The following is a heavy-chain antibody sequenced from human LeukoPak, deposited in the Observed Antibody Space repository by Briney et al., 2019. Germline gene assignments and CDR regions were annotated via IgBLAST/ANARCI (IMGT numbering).Heavy chain of an antibody. CDR3: ARTLYYYDSSGYYEDY. D-gene: IGHD3-22*01. Sequence: GGSLRLSCAASGFTFSSFEMNWVRQAPGKGLEWVSSISSGAVSIYYADSVKGRFTISRDNAKYSLYLQMNSLRAEDTALYHCARTLYYYDSSGYYEDYWGQGTLVTVSS. V-gene: IGHV3-48*03. CDR2: ISSGAVSI. J-gene: IGHJ4*02. CDR1: GFTFSSFE.